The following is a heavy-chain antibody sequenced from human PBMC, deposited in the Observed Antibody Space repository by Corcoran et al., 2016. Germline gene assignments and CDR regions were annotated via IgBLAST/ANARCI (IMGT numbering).Heavy chain of an antibody. D-gene: IGHD3-22*01. J-gene: IGHJ3*02. CDR3: ARNPRNGYPDDACDI. Sequence: QVQLQESGPGLVKPSETLSLTCTVSGDSVSSGTHYWSWIRQPPGGGLEWIGYISNSGSTNYNPYVKSRVTISVDMSKNQFSLILNSVTAADTAVYYCARNPRNGYPDDACDIWGQGTMVTVSS. CDR2: ISNSGST. CDR1: GDSVSSGTHY. V-gene: IGHV4-61*01.